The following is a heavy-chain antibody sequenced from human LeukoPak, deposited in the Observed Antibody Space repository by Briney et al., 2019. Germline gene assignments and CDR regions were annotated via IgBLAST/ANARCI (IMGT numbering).Heavy chain of an antibody. CDR3: ARDQCSSTSCYPY. V-gene: IGHV3-20*04. CDR2: INWNGDST. CDR1: GFTFDDYG. D-gene: IGHD2-2*01. Sequence: GGSLRLSCAASGFTFDDYGMTWVRQAPGKGLEWVTSINWNGDSTGYADSVKGRFTISRDNAKNSLYLQMNSLRAEDTALYYCARDQCSSTSCYPYWGQGTLVTVSS. J-gene: IGHJ4*02.